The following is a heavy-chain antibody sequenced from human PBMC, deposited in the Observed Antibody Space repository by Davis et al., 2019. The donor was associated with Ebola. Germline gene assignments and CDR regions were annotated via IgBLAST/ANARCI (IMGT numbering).Heavy chain of an antibody. J-gene: IGHJ4*02. CDR3: ARAQFPTTSDH. CDR2: INPHNGNT. V-gene: IGHV1-18*04. D-gene: IGHD1-1*01. CDR1: GYTFTNYG. Sequence: ASVQVSCKTSGYTFTNYGITWVRQAPGQGLEWMGWINPHNGNTNYAQNVQGRVTMTTDTSTSTAYMEVGSLRSDDTAVYYCARAQFPTTSDHWGQGTLVSVSS.